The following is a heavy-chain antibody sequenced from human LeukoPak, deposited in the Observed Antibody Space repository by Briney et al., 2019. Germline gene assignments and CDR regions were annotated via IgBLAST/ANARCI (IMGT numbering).Heavy chain of an antibody. J-gene: IGHJ4*02. Sequence: GGSLRLSCAVSGFIFSNYEMNWVRQAPGKGLEWVSYISSTGNTIYYAESVKGRFTISRDDAKDSLYLQMNSLRAEDKAVYYCARERVSLVRGVIGYWGQGTLVTVSS. D-gene: IGHD3-10*01. CDR1: GFIFSNYE. CDR2: ISSTGNTI. V-gene: IGHV3-48*03. CDR3: ARERVSLVRGVIGY.